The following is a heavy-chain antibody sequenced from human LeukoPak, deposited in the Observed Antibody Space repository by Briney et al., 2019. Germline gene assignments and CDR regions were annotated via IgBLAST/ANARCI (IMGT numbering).Heavy chain of an antibody. J-gene: IGHJ4*02. D-gene: IGHD6-13*01. CDR2: INTDGSTT. Sequence: GGSLRLSCAASGFTLSYSWMHWVRQAPGKGLVWVSHINTDGSTTKYADSVKGRFTISRDNAKNTLYLQMNSLRAEDTAVYYCAKDRYSGLNTIDYWGQGALVTVSS. CDR1: GFTLSYSW. CDR3: AKDRYSGLNTIDY. V-gene: IGHV3-74*03.